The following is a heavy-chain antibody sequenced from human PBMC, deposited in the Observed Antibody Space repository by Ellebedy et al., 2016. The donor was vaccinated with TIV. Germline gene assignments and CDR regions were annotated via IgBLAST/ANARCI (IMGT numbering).Heavy chain of an antibody. CDR3: ARGKLTWKSEDY. J-gene: IGHJ4*02. Sequence: GESLKISCAASGFTFSDFSMTWVRQAPGKGLELVSYISSSRSTIYYANSVKGRFTISRDNAKNSLFLQMNSLRVEDTAVYYCARGKLTWKSEDYWGQGTLVTVSS. D-gene: IGHD1-1*01. CDR1: GFTFSDFS. CDR2: ISSSRSTI. V-gene: IGHV3-48*01.